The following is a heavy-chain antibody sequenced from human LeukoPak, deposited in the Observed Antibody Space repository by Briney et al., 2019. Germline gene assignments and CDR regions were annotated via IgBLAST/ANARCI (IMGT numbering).Heavy chain of an antibody. Sequence: PSETLSLTCTVSGGSISSYYWSWIRQPPGKGLEWIGYIYYSGSTNYNPSLKSRVTVSVDTSKNQFSLKLSSVTAADTAVYYCARAAVHGDYFDYWGQGTLVTVSS. J-gene: IGHJ4*02. V-gene: IGHV4-59*08. D-gene: IGHD6-25*01. CDR3: ARAAVHGDYFDY. CDR1: GGSISSYY. CDR2: IYYSGST.